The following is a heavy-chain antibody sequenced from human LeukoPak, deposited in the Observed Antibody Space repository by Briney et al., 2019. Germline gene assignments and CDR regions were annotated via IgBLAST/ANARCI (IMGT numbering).Heavy chain of an antibody. J-gene: IGHJ6*03. D-gene: IGHD6-13*01. CDR3: ARQHDSYFYYYLDL. CDR2: LYHPDST. V-gene: IGHV4-38-2*01. Sequence: SETLSLTCGVSGYPINNAYYWVWIRQPPGKGLEWIGSLYHPDSTYYNPSLKSRVTMSVDTSRNQFSLRLGFVTAADTAVYYCARQHDSYFYYYLDLWGTGTTVTVSS. CDR1: GYPINNAYY.